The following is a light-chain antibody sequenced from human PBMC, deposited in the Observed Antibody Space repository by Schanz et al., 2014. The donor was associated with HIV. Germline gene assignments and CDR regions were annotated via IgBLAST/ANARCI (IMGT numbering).Light chain of an antibody. CDR2: GAS. Sequence: EMVMTQSPATLSASPGERATLSCRASQSIGSNLAWYQQKPGQAPRLLIYGASTRAPSFPARFSGSGSGTEFTLTISSLQSEDFALYSCQQYDNWPPYTFGQGTKLEMK. CDR1: QSIGSN. V-gene: IGKV3-15*01. J-gene: IGKJ2*01. CDR3: QQYDNWPPYT.